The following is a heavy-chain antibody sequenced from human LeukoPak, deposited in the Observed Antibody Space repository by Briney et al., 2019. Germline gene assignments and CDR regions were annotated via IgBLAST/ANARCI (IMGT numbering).Heavy chain of an antibody. CDR1: GFTVSSNY. CDR2: IYSDTST. J-gene: IGHJ3*02. V-gene: IGHV3-66*01. CDR3: ARGPAFDM. Sequence: PGGSLRRSCAASGFTVSSNYMSWVRQAPGKGLEWVSVIYSDTSTYYADSVKGRFTISRDNSKNTLFLQMNSLRDEDTAVYYCARGPAFDMWGQGTMVTVSS.